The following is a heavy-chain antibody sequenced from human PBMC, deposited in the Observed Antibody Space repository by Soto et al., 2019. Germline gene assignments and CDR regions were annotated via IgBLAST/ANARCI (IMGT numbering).Heavy chain of an antibody. CDR3: ARGRTEITFGGVIALTYYYMDV. Sequence: SETLSLTCTVSGGSISSGGYYWSWIRQHPGKGLEWIGYIYYSGSTYYNPSLKSRVTISVDTSKNQFSLKLSSVTAADTAVYYCARGRTEITFGGVIALTYYYMDVWGKGTTVTVSS. V-gene: IGHV4-31*03. J-gene: IGHJ6*03. D-gene: IGHD3-16*02. CDR1: GGSISSGGYY. CDR2: IYYSGST.